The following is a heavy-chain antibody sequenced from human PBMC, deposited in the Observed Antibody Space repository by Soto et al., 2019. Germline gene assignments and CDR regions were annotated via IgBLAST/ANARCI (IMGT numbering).Heavy chain of an antibody. CDR3: ARGRTVKFYGMDV. J-gene: IGHJ6*02. V-gene: IGHV1-2*02. CDR1: GYTFTDHY. CDR2: INPHSGDT. Sequence: QVQLVQSGAEVKKPGASVKVSYVASGYTFTDHYIHWVRQAPGQGLEWMGWINPHSGDTIYAQKFKGSVTLTRDTYISTAYMELSRLKSDETAVYYCARGRTVKFYGMDVWGQGTTVTVSS. D-gene: IGHD4-17*01.